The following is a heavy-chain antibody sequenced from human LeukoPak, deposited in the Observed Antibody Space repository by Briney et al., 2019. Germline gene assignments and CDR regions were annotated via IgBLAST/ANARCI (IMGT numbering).Heavy chain of an antibody. CDR3: AREFLEYSSGWPYYFDY. V-gene: IGHV4-59*01. Sequence: PSETLSLTCTVSGGSISSYYWSWIRQPPGKGLEWIGYIYYSGSTNYNPSLKSRVTISVDTFKNQFPLKLSSVTAADTAVYYCAREFLEYSSGWPYYFDYWGQGTLVTVSS. D-gene: IGHD6-19*01. J-gene: IGHJ4*02. CDR1: GGSISSYY. CDR2: IYYSGST.